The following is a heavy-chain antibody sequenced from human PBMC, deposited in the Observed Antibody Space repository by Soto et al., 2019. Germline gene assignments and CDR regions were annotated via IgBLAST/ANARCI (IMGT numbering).Heavy chain of an antibody. CDR2: INPRSGDT. Sequence: QVQLVQSGAEVKKPGASVKVSCKASGYTFIGYYIHWVRQAPGQGLQWMGRINPRSGDTTYAQKFQGRLTMTRDTSISTAYMELRSLRSDDTAVYYCGRDGVGATPLGWFDPWVQGSLVTVSS. CDR3: GRDGVGATPLGWFDP. D-gene: IGHD1-26*01. J-gene: IGHJ5*02. V-gene: IGHV1-2*06. CDR1: GYTFIGYY.